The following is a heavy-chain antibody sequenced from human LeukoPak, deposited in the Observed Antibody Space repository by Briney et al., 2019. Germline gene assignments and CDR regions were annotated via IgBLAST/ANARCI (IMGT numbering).Heavy chain of an antibody. CDR2: IYYSGST. D-gene: IGHD6-13*01. V-gene: IGHV4-39*01. CDR3: ARRTPLIAAAGTFDY. J-gene: IGHJ4*02. Sequence: SETLSLTCTVSGGSISSSSYYWGWIRQPPGKGLEWIGSIYYSGSTYYNPSLKSRVTISVDTSKNQFSLKLSSVTAADTAVYYCARRTPLIAAAGTFDYWGQGTLVTVSS. CDR1: GGSISSSSYY.